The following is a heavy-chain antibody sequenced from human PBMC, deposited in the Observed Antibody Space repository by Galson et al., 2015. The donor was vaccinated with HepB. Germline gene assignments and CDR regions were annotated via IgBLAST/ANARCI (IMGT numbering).Heavy chain of an antibody. CDR2: ISSSSSYI. CDR3: ARDGEVVVPPDYYYYGMNV. D-gene: IGHD2-2*01. CDR1: GFTFSSYS. J-gene: IGHJ6*02. V-gene: IGHV3-21*01. Sequence: SLRLSCAASGFTFSSYSMNWVRQAPGKGLEWVSSISSSSSYIYYADSVKGRFTISRDNAKNSLYLQMNSLRAEDTAVYYCARDGEVVVPPDYYYYGMNVWGQGTTVTVSS.